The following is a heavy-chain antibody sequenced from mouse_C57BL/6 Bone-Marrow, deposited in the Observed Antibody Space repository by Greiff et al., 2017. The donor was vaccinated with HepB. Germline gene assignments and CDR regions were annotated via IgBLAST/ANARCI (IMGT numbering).Heavy chain of an antibody. V-gene: IGHV1-59*01. CDR1: GYTFTSYW. Sequence: QVQLQQPGAELVRPGTSVKLSCKASGYTFTSYWMHWVKQRPGQGLEWIGVIDPSDSYTNYNQKFKGKATLTVDTSSSTAYMQLSSLTSEDSAVYYCARWRRCCYYGSSYEYFDVWGTGTTVTVSS. D-gene: IGHD1-1*01. CDR3: ARWRRCCYYGSSYEYFDV. CDR2: IDPSDSYT. J-gene: IGHJ1*03.